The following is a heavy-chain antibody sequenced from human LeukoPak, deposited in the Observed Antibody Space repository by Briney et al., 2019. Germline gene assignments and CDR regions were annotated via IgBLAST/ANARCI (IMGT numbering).Heavy chain of an antibody. CDR1: GGSISSGSYY. V-gene: IGHV4-61*02. CDR3: ARDHGSGSYYQYYFDY. J-gene: IGHJ4*02. Sequence: PSETLSLTCTVSGGSISSGSYYWSWIRQPAGKGLEWIGRIYTSGSTNYNPSLKSRVTISVDTSKNQFSLKLSSVTAADTAVYYCARDHGSGSYYQYYFDYWGQGTLVTVSS. D-gene: IGHD3-10*01. CDR2: IYTSGST.